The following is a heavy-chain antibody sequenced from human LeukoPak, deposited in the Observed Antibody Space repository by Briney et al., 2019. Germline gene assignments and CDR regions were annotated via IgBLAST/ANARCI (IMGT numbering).Heavy chain of an antibody. CDR1: GFTFNTYV. Sequence: PGGSLRLSCAASGFTFNTYVMHWVRQAPGKGLEWVAVISYVGSNKYYADSVKGRFTISRDNSKNTLYLQMNSLRAEDTAVYYCARSPSSIAARAPLVYIAAAGLFDYWGQGTLVTVSS. D-gene: IGHD6-6*01. CDR2: ISYVGSNK. V-gene: IGHV3-30*03. J-gene: IGHJ4*02. CDR3: ARSPSSIAARAPLVYIAAAGLFDY.